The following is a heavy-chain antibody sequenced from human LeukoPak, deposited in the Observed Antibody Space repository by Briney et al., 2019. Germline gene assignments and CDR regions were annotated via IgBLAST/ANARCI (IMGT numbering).Heavy chain of an antibody. CDR1: GFTFSSYE. Sequence: PGGSLRLSCAASGFTFSSYEMNWVRQAPGKGLEWVSYISNSGSPIYYADSVKGRFTISRDNAKNSLYLQMNSLRAEDTAVYYCARLQWLVDNWGQGTLVTVSS. CDR3: ARLQWLVDN. CDR2: ISNSGSPI. V-gene: IGHV3-48*03. J-gene: IGHJ4*02. D-gene: IGHD6-19*01.